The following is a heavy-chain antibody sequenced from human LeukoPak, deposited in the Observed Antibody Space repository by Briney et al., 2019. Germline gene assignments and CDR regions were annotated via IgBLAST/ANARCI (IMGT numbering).Heavy chain of an antibody. Sequence: SETLSLTCTVSGYSISRGYYWGWIRQPPGKGLEWIGSIYHSGSTYYNPSLKSRVTISVDTSKNQFSLKLSSVTAADTAVYYCARGLGYCSSTSCYNVGGTFDIWGQGTMVTASS. J-gene: IGHJ3*02. D-gene: IGHD2-2*02. V-gene: IGHV4-38-2*02. CDR2: IYHSGST. CDR1: GYSISRGYY. CDR3: ARGLGYCSSTSCYNVGGTFDI.